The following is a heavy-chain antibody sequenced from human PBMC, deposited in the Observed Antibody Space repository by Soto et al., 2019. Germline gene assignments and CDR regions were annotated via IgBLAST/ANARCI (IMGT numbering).Heavy chain of an antibody. J-gene: IGHJ4*02. D-gene: IGHD3-10*01. CDR2: IIPILGIA. CDR3: AREPGITMVRVVNNGLGY. CDR1: GGTFSSYT. Sequence: QVQLVQSGAEVKKPGSSVKVSCKASGGTFSSYTISWVRPAAGQGLEWMGRIIPILGIANYAQKYQGRVTITVDKSTSTGYMELSSLRSEDTAVYYCAREPGITMVRVVNNGLGYWGQGTLVTVSS. V-gene: IGHV1-69*08.